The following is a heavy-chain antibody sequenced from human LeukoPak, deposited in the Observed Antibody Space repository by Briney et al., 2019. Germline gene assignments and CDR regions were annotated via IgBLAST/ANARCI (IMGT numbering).Heavy chain of an antibody. J-gene: IGHJ4*02. CDR2: ISGSAYST. CDR3: AKEAGYSGYDYPDY. CDR1: GFTFTSCA. V-gene: IGHV3-23*01. D-gene: IGHD5-12*01. Sequence: GGSLRLSCAASGFTFTSCAMSWVRQAPGKGLEWVSGISGSAYSTYYADSVQGRFTISRDNSKNTLYLQMNSLRAEDTAVYYSAKEAGYSGYDYPDYWGQGTLVTVSS.